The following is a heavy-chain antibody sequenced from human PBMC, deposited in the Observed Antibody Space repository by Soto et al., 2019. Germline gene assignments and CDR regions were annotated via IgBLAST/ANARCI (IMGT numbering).Heavy chain of an antibody. Sequence: TLSLTCTVSGDSLSSATYSWTWIRKPPGKGLEWVGFIYRSGVTSYNPSLDSRVTISLDRSTNQCSLKLTSVTAADTAVYFCAGMPYTSGLRFDPWGPGTLVTVSS. V-gene: IGHV4-30-2*01. D-gene: IGHD6-19*01. J-gene: IGHJ5*02. CDR1: GDSLSSATYS. CDR3: AGMPYTSGLRFDP. CDR2: IYRSGVT.